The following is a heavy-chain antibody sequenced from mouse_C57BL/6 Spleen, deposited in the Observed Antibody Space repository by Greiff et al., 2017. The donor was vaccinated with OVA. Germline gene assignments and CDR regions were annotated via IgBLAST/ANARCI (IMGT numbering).Heavy chain of an antibody. CDR1: GYTFTDYE. Sequence: QVQLQQSGAELVRPGASVTLSCKASGYTFTDYEMHWVKQTPVHGLEWIGAIDPETGGTAYNQKFKGKAILTADKSSSTAYMELRSLTSEDSAVYYCTRQTYYGNYGFAYWGQGTLVTVSA. D-gene: IGHD2-10*01. J-gene: IGHJ3*01. CDR3: TRQTYYGNYGFAY. V-gene: IGHV1-15*01. CDR2: IDPETGGT.